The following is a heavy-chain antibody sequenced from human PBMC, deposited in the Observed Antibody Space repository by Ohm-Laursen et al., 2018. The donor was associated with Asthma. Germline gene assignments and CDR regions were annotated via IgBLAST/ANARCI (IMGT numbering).Heavy chain of an antibody. Sequence: SLRLSCAASRFTFSLYAINWVRQAPGKGLEWVSYISSDDVTIYYADSVKGRFTISRDNAKHSLYLQMTSLRVEDTAVYYCAREWGGMDVWGPGATVTVSS. V-gene: IGHV3-48*01. CDR2: ISSDDVTI. J-gene: IGHJ6*02. CDR3: AREWGGMDV. CDR1: RFTFSLYA. D-gene: IGHD1-26*01.